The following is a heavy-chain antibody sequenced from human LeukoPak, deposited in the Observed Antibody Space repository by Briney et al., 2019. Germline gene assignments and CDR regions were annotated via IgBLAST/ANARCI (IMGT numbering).Heavy chain of an antibody. D-gene: IGHD6-19*01. V-gene: IGHV3-23*01. CDR2: IGDSGSST. CDR3: ARDRTVGQWLVRGYYFDY. J-gene: IGHJ4*02. CDR1: GFTFSSFA. Sequence: GGSLRLSCVVSGFTFSSFAMSWVRQAPGKGLEWVSGIGDSGSSTYYADSVKGRFTISRDNSKNTVFLQMNSLRAEDTAVYYCARDRTVGQWLVRGYYFDYWGQGTLVTVSS.